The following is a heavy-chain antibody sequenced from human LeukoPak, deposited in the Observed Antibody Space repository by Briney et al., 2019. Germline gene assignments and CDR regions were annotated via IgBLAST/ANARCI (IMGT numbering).Heavy chain of an antibody. J-gene: IGHJ4*02. CDR3: ARTYYYGSGTYYGDY. D-gene: IGHD3-10*01. V-gene: IGHV1-2*02. CDR2: INPNSGDT. Sequence: ASVKVSCKASGYTFTDYYVHWVRQAPGQGLEWMGLINPNSGDTNYAQKSQGRVTMTSDTSISTAYMELSRLRSDDTAVFYCARTYYYGSGTYYGDYWGQGTLVTVSS. CDR1: GYTFTDYY.